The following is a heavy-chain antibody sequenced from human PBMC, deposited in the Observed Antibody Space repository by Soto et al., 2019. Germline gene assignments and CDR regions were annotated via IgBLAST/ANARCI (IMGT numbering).Heavy chain of an antibody. D-gene: IGHD2-21*01. CDR1: GFTFSSYS. CDR3: ARVGGEGVFDY. Sequence: EVQLVESGGGLVKPGGSLRLSCAASGFTFSSYSMNWVRQAPGKGLEWVSSISSSSSYIYYADSVTGRFTISRDNAKNSLYLQMNSLRAEDTAVYYCARVGGEGVFDYWGQGTLVTVSS. V-gene: IGHV3-21*01. J-gene: IGHJ4*02. CDR2: ISSSSSYI.